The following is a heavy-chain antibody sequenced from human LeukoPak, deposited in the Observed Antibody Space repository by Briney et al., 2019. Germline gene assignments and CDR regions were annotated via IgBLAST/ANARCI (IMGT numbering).Heavy chain of an antibody. CDR2: IKSKTDGGTT. J-gene: IGHJ3*02. CDR1: GFTFSSHW. CDR3: TTGQDGYCSSTSCSTWAFDI. Sequence: PGGSLRLSCLASGFTFSSHWMSWVRQAPGKGLEWVGRIKSKTDGGTTDYAAPVKGRFTISRDDSKNTLYLQMNSLKTEDTAVYYCTTGQDGYCSSTSCSTWAFDIWGQGTMVTVSS. D-gene: IGHD2-2*01. V-gene: IGHV3-15*01.